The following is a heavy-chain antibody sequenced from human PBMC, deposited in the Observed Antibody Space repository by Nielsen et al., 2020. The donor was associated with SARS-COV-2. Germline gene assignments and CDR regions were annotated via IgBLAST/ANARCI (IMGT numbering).Heavy chain of an antibody. D-gene: IGHD6-6*01. CDR2: INPNSGAT. CDR1: GYTFTGSY. CDR3: ARGGSIPARPLDY. V-gene: IGHV1-2*06. Sequence: ASVKVSCKASGYTFTGSYVHWVRQAPGQGLEWMGRINPNSGATINAQKFQGRVTMTRDTSISTAYLEVTRLRSDDTAVYYCARGGSIPARPLDYWGLGTLVTVSS. J-gene: IGHJ4*02.